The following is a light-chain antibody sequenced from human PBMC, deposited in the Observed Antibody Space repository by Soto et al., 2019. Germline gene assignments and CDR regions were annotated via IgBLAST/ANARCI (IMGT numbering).Light chain of an antibody. J-gene: IGKJ1*01. CDR1: QVISTS. V-gene: IGKV1-9*01. Sequence: DIQLTQSPSFLSPSIGESVTITCRASQVISTSLAWYQVKPGKAPKLLIYAASTLESGVPSRFSATVSGTEFTLTISSLQPDDFATYYCQHYNSYSETFGQGTKVHIK. CDR3: QHYNSYSET. CDR2: AAS.